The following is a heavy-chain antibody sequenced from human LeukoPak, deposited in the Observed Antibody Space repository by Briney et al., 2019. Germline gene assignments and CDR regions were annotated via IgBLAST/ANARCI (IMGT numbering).Heavy chain of an antibody. CDR1: GFTFSSYS. J-gene: IGHJ4*02. D-gene: IGHD3-10*01. CDR2: ISSSSSYI. Sequence: GGSLRLSCAASGFTFSSYSMNWVRQAPGKGLEWVSSISSSSSYIYYADSVKGRFTISRDNAKNSLYLQMNSLRAEDTAVYFCASLAYYYGSLGSEDGYFDYWGQGTLVTVSS. CDR3: ASLAYYYGSLGSEDGYFDY. V-gene: IGHV3-21*01.